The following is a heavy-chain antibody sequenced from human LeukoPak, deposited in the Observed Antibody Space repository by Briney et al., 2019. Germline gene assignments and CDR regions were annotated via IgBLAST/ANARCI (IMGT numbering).Heavy chain of an antibody. V-gene: IGHV3-48*03. J-gene: IGHJ4*02. CDR2: ISSSGSTI. CDR3: ARDPHRTYYDFWSGYYPGYFDY. D-gene: IGHD3-3*01. CDR1: GFTFSSYE. Sequence: PGGSLRLSCAASGFTFSSYEMNWVRQAPGKGLEWVSYISSSGSTIYYADSVKGRFTISRDNAKNSLYLQMNSLRAEDTAVYYCARDPHRTYYDFWSGYYPGYFDYWGQGTLVTVSS.